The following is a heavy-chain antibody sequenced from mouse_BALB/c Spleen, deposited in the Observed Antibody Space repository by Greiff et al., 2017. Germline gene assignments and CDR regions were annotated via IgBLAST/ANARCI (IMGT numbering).Heavy chain of an antibody. CDR2: ISYSGST. D-gene: IGHD2-1*01. CDR3: ARFGNYSYYFDY. J-gene: IGHJ2*01. Sequence: DVQLQESGPGLVKPSQSLSLTCTVTGYSITSDYAWNWIRQFPGNKLEWMGYISYSGSTSYNPSLKSRISITRDTSKNQFFLQLNSVTTEDTATYYCARFGNYSYYFDYWGQGTTLTVSS. V-gene: IGHV3-2*02. CDR1: GYSITSDYA.